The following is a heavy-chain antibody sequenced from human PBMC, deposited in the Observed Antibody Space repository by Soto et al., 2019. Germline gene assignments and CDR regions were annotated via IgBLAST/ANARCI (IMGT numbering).Heavy chain of an antibody. J-gene: IGHJ4*02. CDR1: GFNVSSDY. D-gene: IGHD6-13*01. CDR2: LSTGGFT. Sequence: EVQLVESGGGLIQPGGSLRLSCVASGFNVSSDYMNWVRQAPGKGLEWVSVLSTGGFTYYADSVKGRFTISRDSSKNTLYLQMNSLRVEDTAVYYCARDSETSSSWSLDSWGQGVLVTVSS. V-gene: IGHV3-53*01. CDR3: ARDSETSSSWSLDS.